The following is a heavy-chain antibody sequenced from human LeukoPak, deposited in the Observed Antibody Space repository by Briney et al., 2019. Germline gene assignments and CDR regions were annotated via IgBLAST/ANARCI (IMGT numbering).Heavy chain of an antibody. Sequence: SETLSLTCTVSGGSISSSSYYWGWIRQPPGKGLEWIGSIYYSGSTYYNPSLKSRVTISVDTSKNQFSLKLSSVTAADTAVYYCARDYRFAYGGNPRFDYWGQGTLVTVSS. CDR2: IYYSGST. D-gene: IGHD4-23*01. CDR3: ARDYRFAYGGNPRFDY. J-gene: IGHJ4*02. V-gene: IGHV4-39*07. CDR1: GGSISSSSYY.